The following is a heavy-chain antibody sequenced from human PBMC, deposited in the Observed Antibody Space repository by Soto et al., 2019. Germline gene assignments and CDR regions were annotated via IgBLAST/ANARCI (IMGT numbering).Heavy chain of an antibody. D-gene: IGHD3-10*01. CDR1: GFTFSSYA. CDR3: AKFRLRGVPTNNWFDP. Sequence: HGGSLRPSCAASGFTFSSYALSWVRRAPGKGLEWVSAISGSGGSTYYADSVKGRFTISRDNSKNTLYLQMNSLRAEDTAVYYCAKFRLRGVPTNNWFDPWGQGTLVTVSS. CDR2: ISGSGGST. V-gene: IGHV3-23*01. J-gene: IGHJ5*02.